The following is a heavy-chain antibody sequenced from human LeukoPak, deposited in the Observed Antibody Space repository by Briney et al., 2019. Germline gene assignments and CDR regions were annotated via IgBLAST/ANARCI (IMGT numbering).Heavy chain of an antibody. CDR1: GGSISSYY. Sequence: SETLSLTCTVSGGSISSYYWSWIRQPAGKGLEWIGRIYTSGSTNYNPSLKSRVTMSVDTSKNQFSLKLSSVTAADTAVYYCASLGYSYGYSYYYYYYMDVWGKGTTVTISS. J-gene: IGHJ6*03. D-gene: IGHD5-18*01. CDR3: ASLGYSYGYSYYYYYYMDV. V-gene: IGHV4-4*07. CDR2: IYTSGST.